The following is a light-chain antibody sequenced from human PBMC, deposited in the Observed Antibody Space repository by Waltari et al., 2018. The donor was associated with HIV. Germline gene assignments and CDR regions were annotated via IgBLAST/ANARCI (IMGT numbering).Light chain of an antibody. J-gene: IGLJ1*01. Sequence: QSELTQPPSASGTPGQRVTFSCSGSSSNIGTNAVNWYQHLPGTAPKLLIYNNNQRPSGVPDRFSGSKAGTTASLAITGLQSEDEADYYCAAWEDSPHGVIFGTGTKVTVL. V-gene: IGLV1-44*01. CDR3: AAWEDSPHGVI. CDR1: SSNIGTNA. CDR2: NNN.